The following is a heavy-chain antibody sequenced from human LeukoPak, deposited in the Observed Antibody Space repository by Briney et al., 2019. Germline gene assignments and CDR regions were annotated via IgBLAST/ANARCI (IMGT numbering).Heavy chain of an antibody. J-gene: IGHJ5*02. CDR3: ARGVSRFDP. D-gene: IGHD5/OR15-5a*01. Sequence: SQTLSLTCAVSGGSIGSGGYSWSWIRQPPGKGLEWIGYIYHSGSTYYNPSLKSRVTISVDRSKNQFSLKLSSVTAADTAVYYCARGVSRFDPWGQGTLVTVSS. V-gene: IGHV4-30-2*01. CDR2: IYHSGST. CDR1: GGSIGSGGYS.